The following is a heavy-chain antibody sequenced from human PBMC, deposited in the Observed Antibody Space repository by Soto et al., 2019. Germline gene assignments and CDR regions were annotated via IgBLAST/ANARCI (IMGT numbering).Heavy chain of an antibody. CDR1: GYAFTWFH. V-gene: IGHV1-3*01. CDR2: SNAGNGNT. J-gene: IGHJ4*02. CDR3: ARPKDYGDCLDL. Sequence: QVQLVQSGAEVKKPGASVKVSCKASGYAFTWFHIHWVRQAPGQRLEWMGWSNAGNGNTKYSQKFQGRVTFTRDTCANAAYMELGSLISEDTAVYYCARPKDYGDCLDLWGEGTLVTVSS. D-gene: IGHD4-17*01.